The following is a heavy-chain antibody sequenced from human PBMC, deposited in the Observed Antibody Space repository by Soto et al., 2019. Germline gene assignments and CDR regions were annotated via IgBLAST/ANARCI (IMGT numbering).Heavy chain of an antibody. CDR3: ARWVSGSYTSGVWGFDY. V-gene: IGHV1-69*12. J-gene: IGHJ4*02. D-gene: IGHD1-26*01. CDR2: IIPIFGTA. Sequence: QVQLVQSGAEVKKPGSSVKVSCKASGGTFSSYAISWVRQAPGQGLEWMGGIIPIFGTANYAQKFQGRVTITADESTSTAYMELSSLRSEDSAVYYCARWVSGSYTSGVWGFDYWGQGTLVTVSS. CDR1: GGTFSSYA.